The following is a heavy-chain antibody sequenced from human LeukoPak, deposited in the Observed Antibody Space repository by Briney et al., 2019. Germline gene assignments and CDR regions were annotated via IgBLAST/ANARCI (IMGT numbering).Heavy chain of an antibody. CDR2: IKQDGSEK. Sequence: GGSLRLSCAASGFTFSNAWMSWVRQAPGKGLEWVANIKQDGSEKYYVDSVKGRFTISRDNAKNSLYLQMNSLRAEDTAVYYCARDSMVRGAYYYMDVWGKGTTVTISS. V-gene: IGHV3-7*01. D-gene: IGHD3-10*01. CDR3: ARDSMVRGAYYYMDV. J-gene: IGHJ6*03. CDR1: GFTFSNAW.